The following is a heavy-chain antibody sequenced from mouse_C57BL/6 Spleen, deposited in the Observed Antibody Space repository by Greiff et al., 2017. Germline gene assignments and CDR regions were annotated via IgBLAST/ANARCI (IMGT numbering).Heavy chain of an antibody. J-gene: IGHJ4*01. CDR3: ARASYEDAMDY. CDR2: INYDGSST. D-gene: IGHD2-10*02. CDR1: GFTFSDYY. Sequence: EVKVVESEGGLVQPGSSMKLSCTASGFTFSDYYMAWVRQVPEKGLEWVANINYDGSSTYYLDSLTSRFIISIDKAKNILYLQMSSLKSEDTATYYCARASYEDAMDYWGQGTSVTVSS. V-gene: IGHV5-16*01.